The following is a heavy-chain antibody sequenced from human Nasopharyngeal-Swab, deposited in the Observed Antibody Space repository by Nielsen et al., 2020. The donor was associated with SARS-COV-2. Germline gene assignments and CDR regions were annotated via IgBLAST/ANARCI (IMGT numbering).Heavy chain of an antibody. J-gene: IGHJ4*02. CDR1: GFTFSSYA. CDR2: ISGSGGST. CDR3: ARDNAGSGSYYGAIGFDY. V-gene: IGHV3-23*01. Sequence: GESLKISCAASGFTFSSYAMSWVRQAPGKGLEWVSAISGSGGSTYYADSVKGRFTISRDNSKNTLYLQMNSLRAEDTAVYYCARDNAGSGSYYGAIGFDYWGQGTLVTVSS. D-gene: IGHD3-10*01.